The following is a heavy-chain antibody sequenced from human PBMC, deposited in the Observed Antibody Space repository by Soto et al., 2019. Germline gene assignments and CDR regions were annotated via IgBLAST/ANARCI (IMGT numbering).Heavy chain of an antibody. J-gene: IGHJ4*02. CDR1: GGTFSSYA. CDR3: ARKGVGWNGKAGFDY. CDR2: IIPIFGTA. D-gene: IGHD1-1*01. Sequence: QVQLVKSGAEVKKPGSSVKVSCKASGGTFSSYAISWVRQAPGQGLEWMGGIIPIFGTANYAQKFQGRVTITADKSTSTAYMELSSLRSEDTAVYYCARKGVGWNGKAGFDYWGQGTLVTVSS. V-gene: IGHV1-69*06.